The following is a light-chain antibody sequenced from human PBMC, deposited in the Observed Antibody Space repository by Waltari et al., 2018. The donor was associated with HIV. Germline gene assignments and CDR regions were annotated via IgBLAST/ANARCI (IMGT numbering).Light chain of an antibody. CDR3: QQYNSYSYT. V-gene: IGKV1-5*03. CDR2: KAS. CDR1: QSISNW. J-gene: IGKJ2*01. Sequence: DIQMTQSPSTLSASVGDRVTITCRASQSISNWLAWYQQKPEKAPKLLIYKASSLESGVPSRFSGSGSGTEFTLTISSLQPDDFATYYCQQYNSYSYTFGQGTKLEIK.